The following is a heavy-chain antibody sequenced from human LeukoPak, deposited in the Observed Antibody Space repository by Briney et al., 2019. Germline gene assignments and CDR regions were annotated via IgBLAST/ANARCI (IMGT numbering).Heavy chain of an antibody. J-gene: IGHJ4*02. CDR3: AKDDSSGYFVFYFDY. CDR2: ISYDGSNK. D-gene: IGHD3-22*01. V-gene: IGHV3-30*18. Sequence: SCKASGYTFTSYGMHWVRQAPGKGLEWVAVISYDGSNKYYADSVKGRSTISRDNSKNTLYLQMNSLRAEDTAVYYCAKDDSSGYFVFYFDYWGQGTLVTVSS. CDR1: GYTFTSYG.